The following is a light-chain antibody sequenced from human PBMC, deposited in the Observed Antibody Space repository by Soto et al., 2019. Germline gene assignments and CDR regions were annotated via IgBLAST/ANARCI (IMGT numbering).Light chain of an antibody. CDR1: QSISTF. V-gene: IGKV1-16*01. CDR3: QQYNSYRS. Sequence: DIQMTQSPSSLSASVGDRFTITCRESQSISTFLNWYQQKPGKAPKMLIYAASSLRSGVPSRFSGSGSGTEFTLTIRSLQPDDFATYYCQQYNSYRSFGQGTKVDI. J-gene: IGKJ1*01. CDR2: AAS.